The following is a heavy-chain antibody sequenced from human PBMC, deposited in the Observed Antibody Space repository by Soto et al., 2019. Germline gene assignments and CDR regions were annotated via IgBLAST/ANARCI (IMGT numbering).Heavy chain of an antibody. J-gene: IGHJ6*02. V-gene: IGHV4-30-2*01. CDR2: IYHSGTS. CDR3: ASKQRYLYGLDV. D-gene: IGHD6-25*01. Sequence: TLYLPCTVSGGSLGTDGYSWNWIRQPPGKGLEWLCHIYHSGTSDYVPSLKSRLTISLDRSKNQFSLRLSSVTAADKAVYFWASKQRYLYGLDVWGQGITGTVS. CDR1: GGSLGTDGYS.